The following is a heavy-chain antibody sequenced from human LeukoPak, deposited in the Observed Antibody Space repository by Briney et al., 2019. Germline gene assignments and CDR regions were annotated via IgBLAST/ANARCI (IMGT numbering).Heavy chain of an antibody. CDR2: IWYDGSNK. Sequence: GRSLRLSCAASGFTFSSYGMHWVRQAPGKGLEWVAVIWYDGSNKYYADSVKGRFTISRDNSKNSLYLQMNSLRAEDTAVYYCARVRYFDPHAFDIWGQGTMVTVSS. D-gene: IGHD3-9*01. CDR3: ARVRYFDPHAFDI. CDR1: GFTFSSYG. J-gene: IGHJ3*02. V-gene: IGHV3-33*03.